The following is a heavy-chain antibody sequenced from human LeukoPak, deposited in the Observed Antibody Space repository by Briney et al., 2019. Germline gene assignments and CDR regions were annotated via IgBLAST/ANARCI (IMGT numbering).Heavy chain of an antibody. J-gene: IGHJ4*02. CDR2: IKQDGSEK. D-gene: IGHD2-21*02. CDR3: ARDWVVTHRGFDY. Sequence: GGSLRLSCAASGFTFSSYWMSWVRQAPGKGLEWVANIKQDGSEKYYVDSVKGRFTISRDNAKNSLYLQMNSLRAEDTAVYYCARDWVVTHRGFDYWGQGTLVSVSS. V-gene: IGHV3-7*01. CDR1: GFTFSSYW.